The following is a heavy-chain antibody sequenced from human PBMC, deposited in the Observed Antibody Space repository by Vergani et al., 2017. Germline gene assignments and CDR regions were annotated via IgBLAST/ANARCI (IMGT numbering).Heavy chain of an antibody. D-gene: IGHD6-19*01. Sequence: QVQLQQWGGGLVKPSETLSLTCTVSGGSISSYYWSWIRQPPGKGLEWIGYIYYSGSTNYNPSLKSRVTISVDTSKNQFSLKLSSVTAADTAVYYCARRTKVAGTYYYYMDVWGKGTTVTVSS. V-gene: IGHV4-59*01. J-gene: IGHJ6*03. CDR3: ARRTKVAGTYYYYMDV. CDR2: IYYSGST. CDR1: GGSISSYY.